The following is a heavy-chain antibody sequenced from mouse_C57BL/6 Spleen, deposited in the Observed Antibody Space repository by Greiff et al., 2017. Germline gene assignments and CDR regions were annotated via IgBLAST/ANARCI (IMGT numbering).Heavy chain of an antibody. CDR2: IDPETGGT. CDR3: TRGWLLRYYFDY. CDR1: GYTFTDYE. D-gene: IGHD2-3*01. J-gene: IGHJ2*01. V-gene: IGHV1-15*01. Sequence: LVESGAELVRPGASVTLSCKASGYTFTDYEMHWVKQTPVHGLEWIGAIDPETGGTAYNQKFKGKAILTADKSSSTAYMELRSLTSEDSAVYYCTRGWLLRYYFDYWGQGTTLTVSS.